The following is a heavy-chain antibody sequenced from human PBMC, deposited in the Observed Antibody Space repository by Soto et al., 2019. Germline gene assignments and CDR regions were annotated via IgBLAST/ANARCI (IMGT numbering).Heavy chain of an antibody. Sequence: EVQLVESGGGLVQPGGSLRLSCAASGFTFSSYSMNWVRQAPGKGLERVPYISSSSSTIYYADSVKGQFTISRDNAKNSLHLQMNSLRDEDTAVYYWARGTGYITGFDYWGQGTLVTVSS. J-gene: IGHJ4*02. V-gene: IGHV3-48*02. D-gene: IGHD1-20*01. CDR3: ARGTGYITGFDY. CDR1: GFTFSSYS. CDR2: ISSSSSTI.